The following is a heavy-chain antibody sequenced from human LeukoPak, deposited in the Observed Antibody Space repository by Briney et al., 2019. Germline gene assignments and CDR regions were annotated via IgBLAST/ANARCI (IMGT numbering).Heavy chain of an antibody. V-gene: IGHV4-59*01. CDR1: GGSISSYY. CDR2: IYYSGST. CDR3: ARFYDRRDRYYFDY. Sequence: SETLSFTCTVSGGSISSYYWSWIRQPPGKGLEWIGYIYYSGSTNYNPSLKSRVTISVDTSKNQFSLKLSSVTAADTAVYYCARFYDRRDRYYFDYWGQGTLVTVSS. J-gene: IGHJ4*02. D-gene: IGHD5-24*01.